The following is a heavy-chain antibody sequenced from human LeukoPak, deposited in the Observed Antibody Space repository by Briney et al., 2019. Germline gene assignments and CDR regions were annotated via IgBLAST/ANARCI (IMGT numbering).Heavy chain of an antibody. J-gene: IGHJ6*02. Sequence: SQTLSLTCPISEGGLSHAGYFWSSVRQRLGRGLEWMGYMDHSGRSYYSPSLESRVVISVDTSNNQVSLTVRSVTAADTAVYYCARDAGYCMDVWGQGTTVTVSS. CDR3: ARDAGYCMDV. V-gene: IGHV4-31*03. CDR1: EGGLSHAGYF. CDR2: MDHSGRS.